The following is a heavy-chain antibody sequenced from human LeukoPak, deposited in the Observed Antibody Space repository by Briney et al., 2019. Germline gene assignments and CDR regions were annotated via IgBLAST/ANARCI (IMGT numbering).Heavy chain of an antibody. J-gene: IGHJ5*02. V-gene: IGHV5-51*01. D-gene: IGHD4-23*01. CDR2: IYPSDSDT. CDR3: ARYGDNRFDP. CDR1: GYSFTSYW. Sequence: GESLKISFKGSGYSFTSYWIGWVRQMPGKGLEWMGIIYPSDSDTRYSPSFQGQVTISADKSISTAFLQWSSLKASDTAIYYCARYGDNRFDPWGQGTLVTVSS.